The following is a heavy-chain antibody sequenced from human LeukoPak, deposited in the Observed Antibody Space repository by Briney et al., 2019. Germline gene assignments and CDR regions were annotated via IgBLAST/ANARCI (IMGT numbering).Heavy chain of an antibody. J-gene: IGHJ4*02. CDR3: ARASDYAYFDC. CDR2: SLNKAESYTT. V-gene: IGHV3-72*01. Sequence: GGSLRLSCAASGFIFSGHRIDWLRQAPGKGLEWVGRSLNKAESYTTDYGASVKGRFSISRDDSKNSLYLQMSSLKAEDTAMYFCARASDYAYFDCWGQGTPVTVSS. CDR1: GFIFSGHR. D-gene: IGHD3-22*01.